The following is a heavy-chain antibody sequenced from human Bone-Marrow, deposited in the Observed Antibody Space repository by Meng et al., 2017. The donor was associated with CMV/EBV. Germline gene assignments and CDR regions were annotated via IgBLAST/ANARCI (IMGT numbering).Heavy chain of an antibody. J-gene: IGHJ1*01. CDR1: GGSFSGYY. V-gene: IGHV4-34*01. CDR3: ARGWPTLY. Sequence: SETLSLTCDVYGGSFSGYYWSWIRQPPGKGLEWIGEINHRGSTNYNPSLKSRVAISIDTSKNQFSLKLRSLTAADTAVYYCARGWPTLYWGQGTLVTVSS. CDR2: INHRGST.